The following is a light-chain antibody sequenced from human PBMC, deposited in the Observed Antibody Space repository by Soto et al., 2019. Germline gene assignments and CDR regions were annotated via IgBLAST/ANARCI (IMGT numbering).Light chain of an antibody. J-gene: IGKJ1*01. CDR1: QSISSY. Sequence: DIQITQSPSSLSASVGDRVTITCRASQSISSYLNWYQHKPGKAPKLLIYAASSLQTGVPSRFSGSRSGTDFALTISSLQRDDFATYYCQQTDSFPRTLGQGTKVDIK. CDR2: AAS. CDR3: QQTDSFPRT. V-gene: IGKV1-39*01.